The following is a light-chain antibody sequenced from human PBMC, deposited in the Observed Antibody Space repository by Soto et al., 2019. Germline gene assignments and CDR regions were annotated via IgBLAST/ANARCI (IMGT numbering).Light chain of an antibody. Sequence: QSALTQPPSASGTPGQRVSISCSGSGSNIGSNTVNWYQQLPGTAPKLLMYNNNQRPSGVPDRFSGSKSGTSASLAISGLQSEDEADYYCAAWDDSLSGYVFGTGTKVTV. CDR3: AAWDDSLSGYV. CDR1: GSNIGSNT. CDR2: NNN. J-gene: IGLJ1*01. V-gene: IGLV1-44*01.